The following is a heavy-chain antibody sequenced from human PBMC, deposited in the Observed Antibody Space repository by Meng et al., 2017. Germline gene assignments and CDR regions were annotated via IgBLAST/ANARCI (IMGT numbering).Heavy chain of an antibody. CDR2: ISAYNGNT. Sequence: QVPLGQSGAEVKKPGASVKVSCKASGYTFTSYGISWVRQAPGQGLEWMGWISAYNGNTNYAQRLQGRVTMTTDTSTSTAYMELRSLRSDDTAVYYCAQTTVTTYSEYFQHWGQGTLVTVSS. V-gene: IGHV1-18*01. D-gene: IGHD4-11*01. CDR3: AQTTVTTYSEYFQH. J-gene: IGHJ1*01. CDR1: GYTFTSYG.